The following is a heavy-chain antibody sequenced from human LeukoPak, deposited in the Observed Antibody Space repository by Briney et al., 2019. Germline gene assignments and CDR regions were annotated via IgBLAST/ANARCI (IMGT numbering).Heavy chain of an antibody. V-gene: IGHV1-18*04. J-gene: IGHJ5*02. D-gene: IGHD6-19*01. CDR1: GYTFTGYY. Sequence: ASVKVSCKASGYTFTGYYMHWVRQAPGQGLEWMGWISAYNGNTNYAQKLQGRVTMTTDTSTSTAYMELRSLRSDDTAVYYCARDPPGSGWYNPSAWGQGTLVTVSS. CDR2: ISAYNGNT. CDR3: ARDPPGSGWYNPSA.